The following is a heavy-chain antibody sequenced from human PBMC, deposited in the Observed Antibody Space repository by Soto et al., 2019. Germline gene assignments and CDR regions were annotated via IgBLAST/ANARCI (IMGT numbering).Heavy chain of an antibody. CDR2: ISYDGSNK. V-gene: IGHV3-30*18. Sequence: QVQLLESGGGVVQPGRSLRLSCAASGFTFSSYGMHWVRQAPGKGLEWVAVISYDGSNKYYADSVKGRFTISRDNSKNTLYLQMNSLTTEDTAVYYCAKGVGGPDFWGQGTLVTVSS. D-gene: IGHD1-26*01. CDR3: AKGVGGPDF. J-gene: IGHJ4*02. CDR1: GFTFSSYG.